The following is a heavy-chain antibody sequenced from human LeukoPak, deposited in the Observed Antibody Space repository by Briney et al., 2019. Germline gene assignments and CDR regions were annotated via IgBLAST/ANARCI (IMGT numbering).Heavy chain of an antibody. CDR1: GDSVSSNSAA. J-gene: IGHJ4*02. V-gene: IGHV6-1*01. CDR2: TYYRSKGYN. CDR3: SRELDY. Sequence: SQTLSLTCAISGDSVSSNSAAWNCLRPSPSRGLEWLGRTYYRSKGYNDYAMSVKSRITINPDTSKNQFSLQLDSVTPEDTAVYYCSRELDYWGQGTLVTVSS.